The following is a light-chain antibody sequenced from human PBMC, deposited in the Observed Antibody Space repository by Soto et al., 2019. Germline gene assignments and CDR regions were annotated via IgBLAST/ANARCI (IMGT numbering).Light chain of an antibody. CDR1: ESISSY. J-gene: IGKJ2*01. Sequence: AIRMTQSPSSFSASTGARVPITCRASESISSYLVWYQQKPGKAPKLLIYAAATLQRRAPSRFSASGSGTYFTLTISRLHSEDFATYYCQQYLSYPYTFGHGTKLEI. CDR2: AAA. CDR3: QQYLSYPYT. V-gene: IGKV1-8*01.